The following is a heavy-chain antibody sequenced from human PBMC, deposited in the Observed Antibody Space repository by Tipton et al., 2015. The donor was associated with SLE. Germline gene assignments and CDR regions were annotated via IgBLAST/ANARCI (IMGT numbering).Heavy chain of an antibody. CDR2: IYTSGST. CDR3: ARDPDSTSPGG. D-gene: IGHD2-2*01. V-gene: IGHV4-61*02. J-gene: IGHJ3*01. CDR1: GGSISSGSYY. Sequence: TLSLTCTVSGGSISSGSYYWSWIRQPAGKGLEWIGRIYTSGSTNYNPSLKSRVTISVDTSKNQFSLKLSSVTAADTAVYYCARDPDSTSPGGWGQGTMVTVSS.